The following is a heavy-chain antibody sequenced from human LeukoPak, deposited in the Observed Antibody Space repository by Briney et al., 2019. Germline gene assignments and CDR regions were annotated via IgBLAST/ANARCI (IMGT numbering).Heavy chain of an antibody. CDR1: GYTFICYY. J-gene: IGHJ4*02. CDR2: INPNSGGT. Sequence: GASVKVSCKASGYTFICYYMHWVRQAPGQGLEWMGRINPNSGGTNYAQKFQGRVTMTRDTSISTAYMELSRLRSDDTAVYYCARAGGASGRYDYWGQGTLVTVSS. V-gene: IGHV1-2*06. D-gene: IGHD6-19*01. CDR3: ARAGGASGRYDY.